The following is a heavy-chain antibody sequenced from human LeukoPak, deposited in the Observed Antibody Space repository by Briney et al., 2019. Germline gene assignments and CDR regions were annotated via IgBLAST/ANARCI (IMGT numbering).Heavy chain of an antibody. CDR3: AKDSSASCYSPLDY. V-gene: IGHV3-23*01. Sequence: GGSLRLSCAASGFTFSSYAMSWVRQAPGKGLEWVSVISGSGDNTYYADSVKGRFTISRDNSKNTLYLQMNRLRAEDTAVYYCAKDSSASCYSPLDYWGQGTLVTVSS. CDR2: ISGSGDNT. J-gene: IGHJ4*02. CDR1: GFTFSSYA. D-gene: IGHD2-15*01.